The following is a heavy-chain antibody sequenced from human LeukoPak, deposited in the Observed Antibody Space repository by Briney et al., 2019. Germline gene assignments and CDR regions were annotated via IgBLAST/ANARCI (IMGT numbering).Heavy chain of an antibody. Sequence: SETLSLTCAVYGGSFSGYYWSWIRQPPGKGLEWIGEINHSGSTNYNPSLKSRVTISVDTSKNQFSLKLSSVTAADTAVYYCARGYYDILTGYLEGAFDIWGQGTMVTVSS. J-gene: IGHJ3*02. CDR3: ARGYYDILTGYLEGAFDI. V-gene: IGHV4-34*01. CDR1: GGSFSGYY. CDR2: INHSGST. D-gene: IGHD3-9*01.